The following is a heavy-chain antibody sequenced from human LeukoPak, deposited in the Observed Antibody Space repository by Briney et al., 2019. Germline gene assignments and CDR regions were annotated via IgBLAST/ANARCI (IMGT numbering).Heavy chain of an antibody. J-gene: IGHJ4*02. CDR1: GGTFSSYA. CDR3: ARDSHYYDSSGYPDY. V-gene: IGHV1-69*04. Sequence: ASVKVSCKASGGTFSSYAISWVQQAPGQGLEWMGRIIPIFGIANYAQKFQGRVTITADKSTSTAYMELSSLRSEDTAVYYCARDSHYYDSSGYPDYWGQGTLVTVSS. CDR2: IIPIFGIA. D-gene: IGHD3-22*01.